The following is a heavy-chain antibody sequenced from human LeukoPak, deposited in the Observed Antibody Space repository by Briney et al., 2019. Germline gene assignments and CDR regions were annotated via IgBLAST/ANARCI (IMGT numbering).Heavy chain of an antibody. Sequence: ASVKVSCKASGYTFTSYYMHWVRQAPGQGLEWMGIINPSGGSTSYAQKFQGRVTMTRDTSTSTVYMELSSLRSEDTAVYYCAKSRWAYGSGSYLPDYWGQGTLVTVSS. V-gene: IGHV1-46*01. CDR2: INPSGGST. D-gene: IGHD3-10*01. CDR1: GYTFTSYY. J-gene: IGHJ4*02. CDR3: AKSRWAYGSGSYLPDY.